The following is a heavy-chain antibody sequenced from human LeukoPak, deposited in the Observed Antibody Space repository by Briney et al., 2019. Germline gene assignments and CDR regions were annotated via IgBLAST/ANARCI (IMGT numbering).Heavy chain of an antibody. Sequence: SETLSLTCIVSGGSTTSVSYYWGWIRQPPGKGLEWIGNVDYSGSTYYNPSLKSRVTMSVDTSKNQFSLKLSSAAAADTAVYYCARGRGTHDSSGIFDYWGQGTLVTVSS. V-gene: IGHV4-39*02. CDR3: ARGRGTHDSSGIFDY. J-gene: IGHJ4*02. CDR1: GGSTTSVSYY. CDR2: VDYSGST. D-gene: IGHD3-22*01.